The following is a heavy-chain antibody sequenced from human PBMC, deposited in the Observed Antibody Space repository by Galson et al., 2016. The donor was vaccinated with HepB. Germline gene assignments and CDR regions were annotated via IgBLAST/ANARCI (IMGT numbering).Heavy chain of an antibody. V-gene: IGHV4-39*02. CDR1: GGSMSSGGYY. D-gene: IGHD6-13*01. J-gene: IGHJ4*02. CDR3: ARRSWAAAGRRGFDY. CDR2: IYYSGST. Sequence: ETLSLTCTVSGGSMSSGGYYWGWNRQPPGKGLEWIGSIYYSGSTYYNPSLKSRVTISVETSKNLFSLRLGSVTPADPAVYYCARRSWAAAGRRGFDYWGQGTLVTVSS.